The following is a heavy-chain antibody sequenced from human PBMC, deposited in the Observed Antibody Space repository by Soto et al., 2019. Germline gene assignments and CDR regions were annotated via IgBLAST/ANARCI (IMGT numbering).Heavy chain of an antibody. V-gene: IGHV3-21*01. Sequence: GGSLRLSCAASGFTFINYSMNWVRQAPGKGLEWVSSISGSGSYIYYAASVKGRFTISRDNAKNSLYLQMNSLRAEDTAVYYCTRDVSAQNFPHWGQGTLVTVSS. CDR2: ISGSGSYI. CDR1: GFTFINYS. J-gene: IGHJ1*01. CDR3: TRDVSAQNFPH. D-gene: IGHD3-16*02.